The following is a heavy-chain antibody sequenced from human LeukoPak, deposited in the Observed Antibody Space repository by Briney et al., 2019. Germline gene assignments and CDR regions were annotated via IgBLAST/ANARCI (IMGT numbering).Heavy chain of an antibody. CDR2: IYYSGST. V-gene: IGHV4-31*02. J-gene: IGHJ4*02. Sequence: SETLSLTCTVSGGSISSGGYYWSWIRQHPGKGLEWIGYIYYSGSTYYNPSLKSRVTISVDTSKNQFSLKLSSVTAADTAVYYCTRVDYDILTGYCRGFDYWGQGTLVIVSS. CDR1: GGSISSGGYY. CDR3: TRVDYDILTGYCRGFDY. D-gene: IGHD3-9*01.